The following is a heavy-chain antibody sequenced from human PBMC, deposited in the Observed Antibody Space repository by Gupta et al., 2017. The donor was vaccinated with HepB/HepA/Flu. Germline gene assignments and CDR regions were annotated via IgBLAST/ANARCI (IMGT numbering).Heavy chain of an antibody. CDR3: AREYSSLFNWFDP. CDR1: GGSISSSY. Sequence: QVQLQESGPGLVTPSETLSLTCTVSGGSISSSYWSWIRQPPGKGLEWIGYIYYRGSTNYNPSLKSRVTISVDTSKNQFSLKLSSVTAADTAVYYWAREYSSLFNWFDPWGQGTLVTVAS. J-gene: IGHJ5*02. CDR2: IYYRGST. D-gene: IGHD6-6*01. V-gene: IGHV4-59*01.